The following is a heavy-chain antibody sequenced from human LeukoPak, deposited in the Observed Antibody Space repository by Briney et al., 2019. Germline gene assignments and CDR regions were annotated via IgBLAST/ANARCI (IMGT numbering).Heavy chain of an antibody. D-gene: IGHD3-9*01. Sequence: PSETLSLTCTVSGDSISSGSYYWSWIRQPAGKGLEWIGRMYTTGSTNYNPSFKSRVTISVDTSKNQFSLKLSSVTAADTAVYYCAREPYDIYYYYMDVWGKGTTVTISS. CDR2: MYTTGST. CDR1: GDSISSGSYY. J-gene: IGHJ6*03. CDR3: AREPYDIYYYYMDV. V-gene: IGHV4-61*02.